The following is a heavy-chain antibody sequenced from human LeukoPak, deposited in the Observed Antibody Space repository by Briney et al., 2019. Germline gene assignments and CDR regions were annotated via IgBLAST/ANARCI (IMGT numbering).Heavy chain of an antibody. CDR3: ARTIAAAGTVFDY. D-gene: IGHD6-13*01. Sequence: LSLTFTVSGGSISRYDWSWIRQPPGKGLGWIGYIYYSGSTNYGPSLKSRVTISVDTSKNQFSLKLSSVTAADTAVYYCARTIAAAGTVFDYWGQGTLVTVSS. V-gene: IGHV4-59*01. J-gene: IGHJ4*02. CDR1: GGSISRYD. CDR2: IYYSGST.